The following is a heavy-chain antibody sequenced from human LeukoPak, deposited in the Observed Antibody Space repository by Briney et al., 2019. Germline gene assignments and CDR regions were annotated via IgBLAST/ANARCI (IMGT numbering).Heavy chain of an antibody. Sequence: ASVKVSCKASGYTFTGYYMHWVRAAPGQGLEWMGWINPNSGGTNYAQKFQGRVTMTRDTSSSTAYMELSRLRSDDTAVYYCARGGAYSYGYDYWGQGTLVTVSS. D-gene: IGHD5-18*01. J-gene: IGHJ4*02. CDR1: GYTFTGYY. V-gene: IGHV1-2*02. CDR2: INPNSGGT. CDR3: ARGGAYSYGYDY.